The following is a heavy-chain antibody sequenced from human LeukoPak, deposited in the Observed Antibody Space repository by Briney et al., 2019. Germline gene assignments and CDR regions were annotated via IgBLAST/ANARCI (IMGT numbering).Heavy chain of an antibody. Sequence: GASVKVPCKASGYTFTGYYMHWVRQAPGQGLEWMGWINPNSGGTNYAQKFQGWVTMTRDTSISTAHMELSRLRSDDTAVYYCARGAGVITGTTPTDYWGQGTLVTVSS. CDR1: GYTFTGYY. V-gene: IGHV1-2*04. CDR2: INPNSGGT. J-gene: IGHJ4*02. D-gene: IGHD1-20*01. CDR3: ARGAGVITGTTPTDY.